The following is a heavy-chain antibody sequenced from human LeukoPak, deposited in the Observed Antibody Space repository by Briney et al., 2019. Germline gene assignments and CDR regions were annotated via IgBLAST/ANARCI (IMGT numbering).Heavy chain of an antibody. CDR3: ARYGSAHWFDP. V-gene: IGHV4-59*01. CDR1: GGSISSYD. D-gene: IGHD4-17*01. CDR2: IRYSGST. Sequence: PSETLSLTCTVSGGSISSYDWSWIRQPPGKGLEWIGFIRYSGSTNYNPSLKSRVTISADTSKNQFSLRLCSVTAADTAVYYCARYGSAHWFDPWGQGTLVTVSS. J-gene: IGHJ5*02.